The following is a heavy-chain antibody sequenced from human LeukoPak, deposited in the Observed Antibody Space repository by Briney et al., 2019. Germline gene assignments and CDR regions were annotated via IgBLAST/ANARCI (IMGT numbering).Heavy chain of an antibody. V-gene: IGHV3-64D*08. Sequence: PGGSLTLSCSAAGYTFRSHAMHLVRQAPGNGLEYVSTINDDVGLTYNADSVRGRLTISRDNSENTLYLQMNTLRPEDTAVYHCLKGGWATIGPPKDWGAGTLVTVSS. D-gene: IGHD5-24*01. CDR2: INDDVGLT. CDR1: GYTFRSHA. CDR3: LKGGWATIGPPKD. J-gene: IGHJ4*02.